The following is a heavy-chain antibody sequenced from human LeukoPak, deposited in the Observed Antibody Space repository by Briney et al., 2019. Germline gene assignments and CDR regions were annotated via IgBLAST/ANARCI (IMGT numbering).Heavy chain of an antibody. CDR3: ARDLTGSDGY. CDR1: GFTFSRYW. CDR2: INNGGSTT. J-gene: IGHJ4*02. Sequence: GGSLRLSCAASGFTFSRYWMHWVRQAPGKGLVWVSRINNGGSTTSYADSVKGRFTISRDNAKNKLYLQMNSLRAEDTAIYYCARDLTGSDGYWGQGTLVTVSS. V-gene: IGHV3-74*01. D-gene: IGHD1-20*01.